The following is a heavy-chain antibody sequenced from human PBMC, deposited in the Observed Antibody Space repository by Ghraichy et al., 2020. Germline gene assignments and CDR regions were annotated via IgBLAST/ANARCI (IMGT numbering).Heavy chain of an antibody. D-gene: IGHD1-26*01. J-gene: IGHJ4*02. V-gene: IGHV3-23*01. CDR3: AKDRAGSRIIDY. CDR1: GFTFSSYA. CDR2: ISGSGGST. Sequence: GGSLRLSCAASGFTFSSYAMSWVRQAPGKGLEWVSAISGSGGSTYYADSVKGRFTISRDNSKNTLYLQMNSLRAEDTAVDYCAKDRAGSRIIDYWGQGTLVTVSS.